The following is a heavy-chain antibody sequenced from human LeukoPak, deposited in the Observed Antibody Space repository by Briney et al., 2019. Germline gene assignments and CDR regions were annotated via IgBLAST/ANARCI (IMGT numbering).Heavy chain of an antibody. CDR2: INTGNGDT. J-gene: IGHJ1*01. CDR3: ARGGAAAGAAEYFQH. Sequence: ASVKVSCKASGYTFTNYAMHWVRQAPGQRLDWMGWINTGNGDTKYSQRFQGRVTITRDTSASTVYMELSSLRSEDTTVYYCARGGAAAGAAEYFQHWGQGTLVTVSS. D-gene: IGHD6-13*01. CDR1: GYTFTNYA. V-gene: IGHV1-3*04.